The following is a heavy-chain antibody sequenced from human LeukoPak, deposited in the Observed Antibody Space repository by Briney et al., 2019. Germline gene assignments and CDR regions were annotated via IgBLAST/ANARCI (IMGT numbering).Heavy chain of an antibody. CDR2: IYSGGST. J-gene: IGHJ4*02. CDR3: ARDLAGHYYGSGSSFDY. CDR1: GFTVSSNY. Sequence: GGSLRLSCAASGFTVSSNYMSWVRQAPGKGLEWVSVIYSGGSTYYADSVKGRFTISRDNAKNSLYLQMNSLRAEDTALYYCARDLAGHYYGSGSSFDYWGQGTLVTVSS. D-gene: IGHD3-10*01. V-gene: IGHV3-53*05.